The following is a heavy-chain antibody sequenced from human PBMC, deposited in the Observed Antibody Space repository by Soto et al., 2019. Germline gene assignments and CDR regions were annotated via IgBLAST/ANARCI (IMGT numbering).Heavy chain of an antibody. J-gene: IGHJ6*03. CDR2: ISSSSSYI. CDR1: GFTFSSYS. D-gene: IGHD6-6*01. CDR3: ARDERPYSSSSYYYYYYMDV. Sequence: EVQLVESGGGLVKPGGSLRLSCAASGFTFSSYSMNWVRQAPGKGLEWVSSISSSSSYIYYADSVKGRFTISRDNAKNSLYLQMNSRRAEDTAVYYCARDERPYSSSSYYYYYYMDVWGKGTTVTVSS. V-gene: IGHV3-21*01.